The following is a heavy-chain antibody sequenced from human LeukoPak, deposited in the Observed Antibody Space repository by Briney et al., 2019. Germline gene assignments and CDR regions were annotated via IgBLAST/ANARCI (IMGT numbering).Heavy chain of an antibody. Sequence: ASVKVSCKASGGTFSSYAISWVRQAPGQGLEWMGGIIPIFGTANYAQKFQGRATITTDESTSTAYMELSSLRSEDTAVYYCARGELSEPGIAAAGTDYWGQGTLVTVSS. CDR2: IIPIFGTA. D-gene: IGHD6-13*01. J-gene: IGHJ4*02. CDR3: ARGELSEPGIAAAGTDY. CDR1: GGTFSSYA. V-gene: IGHV1-69*05.